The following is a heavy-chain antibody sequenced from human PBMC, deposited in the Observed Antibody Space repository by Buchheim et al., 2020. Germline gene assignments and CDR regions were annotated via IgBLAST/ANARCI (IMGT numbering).Heavy chain of an antibody. CDR1: GGSISSSNW. V-gene: IGHV4-4*02. J-gene: IGHJ4*02. CDR2: IYHSGTT. Sequence: QVQLQESGPGLVKPSGTLPLTCTVSGGSISSSNWWNWVRQPPGKGLEWIGEIYHSGTTNYKPSLKSRVTLSVDKSKNQFSLKLSSVTAADTAMYYCASLYSTGLEDFWGQGTL. CDR3: ASLYSTGLEDF. D-gene: IGHD6-19*01.